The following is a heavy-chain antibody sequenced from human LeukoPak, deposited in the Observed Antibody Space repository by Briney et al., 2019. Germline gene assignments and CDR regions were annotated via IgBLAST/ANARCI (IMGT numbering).Heavy chain of an antibody. CDR3: ARDKGITGRADY. J-gene: IGHJ4*02. Sequence: PGGSLRLSCAASGFTFSSYSMNWVRQAPGKGLEWVLSISSSSSYIYYADSVKGRFTISRDNAKNSLYLQMNSLRAEDTAVYYCARDKGITGRADYWGQGTLVTVSS. CDR2: ISSSSSYI. D-gene: IGHD1-20*01. V-gene: IGHV3-21*01. CDR1: GFTFSSYS.